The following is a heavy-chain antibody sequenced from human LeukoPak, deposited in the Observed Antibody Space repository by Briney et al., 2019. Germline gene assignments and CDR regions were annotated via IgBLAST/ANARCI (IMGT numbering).Heavy chain of an antibody. V-gene: IGHV3-21*01. CDR1: GFTFGRYA. J-gene: IGHJ6*03. CDR2: ISSSSSYI. Sequence: TPGGSLSLSCAASGFTFGRYAMSWVRQAPGKGLEWVSSISSSSSYIYYADSVKGRFTISRDNAKNSLYLQMNSLRAEDTAVYYCARANVVRGVPWYYYMDVWGKGTTVTVSS. D-gene: IGHD3-10*01. CDR3: ARANVVRGVPWYYYMDV.